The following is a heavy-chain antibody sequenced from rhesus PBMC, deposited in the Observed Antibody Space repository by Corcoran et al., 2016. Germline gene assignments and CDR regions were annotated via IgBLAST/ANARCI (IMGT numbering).Heavy chain of an antibody. Sequence: QLPLQESGPGLVKASETLSLTCAVPGGSMSSNWWIRIRQPPGKGLEWIGRIFGSGASTSYNTSPKSQVTISTDTSKNQFSLKLSAVTAADTDVYYCASVVFENWGQGVLVTVSS. J-gene: IGHJ4*01. V-gene: IGHV4-173*01. CDR2: IFGSGAST. CDR3: ASVVFEN. CDR1: GGSMSSNW. D-gene: IGHD2-27*01.